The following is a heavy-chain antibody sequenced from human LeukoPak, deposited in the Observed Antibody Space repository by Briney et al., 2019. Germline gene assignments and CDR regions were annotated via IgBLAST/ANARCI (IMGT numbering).Heavy chain of an antibody. J-gene: IGHJ3*02. CDR3: ASIVGASVDI. CDR2: ISGGGDIT. D-gene: IGHD1-26*01. Sequence: PGGSLRLSCAASGFNFANHAMSWVRQTPGKGLEWVSAISGGGDITYYADSVKGRFTISRDNSKDTLFLQMHSLRPGDMAVYYCASIVGASVDIWGQGTMVTVSS. V-gene: IGHV3-23*01. CDR1: GFNFANHA.